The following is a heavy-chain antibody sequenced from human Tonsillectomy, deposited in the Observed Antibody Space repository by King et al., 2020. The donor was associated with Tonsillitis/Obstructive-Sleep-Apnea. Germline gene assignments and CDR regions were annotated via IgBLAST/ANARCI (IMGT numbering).Heavy chain of an antibody. J-gene: IGHJ5*02. CDR3: ASGLWFGESAKYNWFDP. CDR1: GFTFSSYA. V-gene: IGHV3-30*04. CDR2: ISYDGSNK. Sequence: VQLVESGGGVVQPGRSLRLSCAASGFTFSSYAMHWVRQAPGKGLEWVAVISYDGSNKYYADSVKGRFTISRDNSKNTLYLQMNSLRAEDTAVYYCASGLWFGESAKYNWFDPWGQGTLVTVSS. D-gene: IGHD3-10*01.